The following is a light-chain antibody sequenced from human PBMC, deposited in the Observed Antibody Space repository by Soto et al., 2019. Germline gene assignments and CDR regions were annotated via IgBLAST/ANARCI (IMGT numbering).Light chain of an antibody. J-gene: IGLJ2*01. Sequence: QSVLTQPASVSGSPGQSITISCTGTSSDVGGYNYVSWYQQHPGNAPKLMIYEVSHRPSGVSNRFSGSKSGNTASLTISGLQAEDEADYYCSSYTRSNTVVFGGGTKVTVL. CDR3: SSYTRSNTVV. CDR2: EVS. V-gene: IGLV2-14*01. CDR1: SSDVGGYNY.